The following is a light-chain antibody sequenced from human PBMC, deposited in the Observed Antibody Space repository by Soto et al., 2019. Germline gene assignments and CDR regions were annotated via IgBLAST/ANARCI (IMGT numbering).Light chain of an antibody. CDR1: QNINDG. CDR2: KAS. CDR3: QSYDSYSYT. V-gene: IGKV1-5*03. J-gene: IGKJ2*01. Sequence: DIQMTQSPSTLSASVGDRVTITCRASQNINDGLAWYQQKPGKAPNLLIYKASILESGVPSRFSGSRSGTEFTLTISSLQSDDFATYFCQSYDSYSYTFGQGTKLEIK.